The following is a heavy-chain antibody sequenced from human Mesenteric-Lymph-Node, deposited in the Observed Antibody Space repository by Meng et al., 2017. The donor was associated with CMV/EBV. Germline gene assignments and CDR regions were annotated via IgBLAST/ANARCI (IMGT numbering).Heavy chain of an antibody. V-gene: IGHV3-7*03. D-gene: IGHD6-6*01. J-gene: IGHJ6*02. Sequence: ESLKISCAASGFTFSNLWMTWVRQAPGKGLERVAHINQDGSEKYYVDSVKGRFTISRDNAKNSLYLQMNSLRAEDTALYHCARSYSSSSYYYYGMDVWGQGTTVTVSS. CDR1: GFTFSNLW. CDR3: ARSYSSSSYYYYGMDV. CDR2: INQDGSEK.